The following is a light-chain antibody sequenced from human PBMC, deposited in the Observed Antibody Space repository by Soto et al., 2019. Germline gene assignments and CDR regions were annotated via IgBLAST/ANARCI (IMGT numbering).Light chain of an antibody. CDR2: GAS. CDR3: QQYGSSPDT. J-gene: IGKJ2*01. Sequence: EIVLTQSPGTLSLSPGERATLSCRASQSVSSSYLAWYQQKPGQAPRLLIYGASSRATGIPDRFSGSGSRTDFTLTISRLEPEDFAVYYCQQYGSSPDTFGQWTKLEIK. CDR1: QSVSSSY. V-gene: IGKV3-20*01.